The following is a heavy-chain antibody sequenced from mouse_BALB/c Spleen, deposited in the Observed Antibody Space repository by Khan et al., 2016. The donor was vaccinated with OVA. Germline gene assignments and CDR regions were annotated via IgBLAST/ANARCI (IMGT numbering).Heavy chain of an antibody. CDR3: TRGRIDY. D-gene: IGHD1-1*01. CDR1: GYTFSTYW. J-gene: IGHJ2*01. Sequence: QVQLKESGAELAKPGASVKMSCKASGYTFSTYWIHWVKQRPGQGLEWIGYINPSSGYTYYNQRFNDKATLTADKSSSTAYMQLSSLTSEDSAVYYCTRGRIDYWDQGTTLTVSS. V-gene: IGHV1-7*01. CDR2: INPSSGYT.